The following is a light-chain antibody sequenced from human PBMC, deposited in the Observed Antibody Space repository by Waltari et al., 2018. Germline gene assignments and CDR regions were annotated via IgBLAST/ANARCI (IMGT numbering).Light chain of an antibody. V-gene: IGLV1-40*01. CDR2: ANN. CDR1: TSNTGAGYD. CDR3: QSYDKTLSAWV. Sequence: QSVLTPPPSVSGAPGQRVTVSCTGSTSNTGAGYDVQWYQQFPGGAPKLVIYANNNRPSGVPDRFSATKSGSSASLAITGLQAEDEADYYCQSYDKTLSAWVFGGGTRLTVL. J-gene: IGLJ3*02.